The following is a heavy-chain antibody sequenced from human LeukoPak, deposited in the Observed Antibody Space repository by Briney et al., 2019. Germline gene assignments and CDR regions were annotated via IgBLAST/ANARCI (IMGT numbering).Heavy chain of an antibody. CDR2: ISSNGGST. CDR1: GFTFSSYA. D-gene: IGHD1-26*01. Sequence: GGSLRLSCAASGFTFSSYAMHWVRQAPGKGLEYVSAISSNGGSTYYANSVKGRFTISRDNSKNTLYLQMGSLRAEDMAVYYCARVVGATWSADYWGQGTLVTVSS. CDR3: ARVVGATWSADY. J-gene: IGHJ4*02. V-gene: IGHV3-64*01.